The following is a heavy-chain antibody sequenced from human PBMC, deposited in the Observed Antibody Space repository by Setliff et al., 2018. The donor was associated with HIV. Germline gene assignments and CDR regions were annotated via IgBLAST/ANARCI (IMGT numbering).Heavy chain of an antibody. CDR2: IKQDGNEE. D-gene: IGHD2-15*01. CDR3: VRRYPGGSYFEY. V-gene: IGHV3-7*03. Sequence: GGSLRLSCAASGFTYSSFGMSWVRQAPGKGLEWVATIKQDGNEEYYVDSVKGRFTISRDNAKSSLHLQMNSLRAEDTAVYYCVRRYPGGSYFEYWGQGTLVTVSS. CDR1: GFTYSSFG. J-gene: IGHJ4*02.